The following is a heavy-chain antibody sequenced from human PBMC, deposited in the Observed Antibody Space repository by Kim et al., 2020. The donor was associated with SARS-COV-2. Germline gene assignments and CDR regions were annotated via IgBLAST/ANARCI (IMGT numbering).Heavy chain of an antibody. CDR1: GGSISSYY. D-gene: IGHD2-8*01. CDR3: ARAGNMYGSDAFDV. CDR2: LYYTGRT. V-gene: IGHV4-59*13. Sequence: SETLSLTCTVSGGSISSYYWNWIRQSPGKGLEWIGYLYYTGRTNYNPALKSRVTISVDTSKNQLSLKLTSVSAADTAVYYCARAGNMYGSDAFDVWGQGTMVTVSS. J-gene: IGHJ3*01.